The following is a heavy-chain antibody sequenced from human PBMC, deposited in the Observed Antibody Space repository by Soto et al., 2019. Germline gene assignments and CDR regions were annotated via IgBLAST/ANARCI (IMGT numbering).Heavy chain of an antibody. CDR3: ERVAY. CDR1: GFTFSRVS. V-gene: IGHV3-21*01. J-gene: IGHJ4*02. Sequence: GGSLRLSCEASGFTFSRVSMNWVRRVPGKGLEWVASISSGSSDTWYADSVKGRFIISRDNAQNSLFLQMNTLRPEDTAMYYCERVAYWGPGTQVTVSS. CDR2: ISSGSSDT.